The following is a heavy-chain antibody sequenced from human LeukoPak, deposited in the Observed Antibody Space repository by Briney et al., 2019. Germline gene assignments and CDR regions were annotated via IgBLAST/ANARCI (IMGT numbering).Heavy chain of an antibody. CDR1: GYTFTGYY. D-gene: IGHD2-2*02. CDR2: INPNSGGT. Sequence: ASVKVSCKASGYTFTGYYMHWVRQAPGQGLEWMGWINPNSGGTNYAQKFQGRVTMTRDTSISTAYMELSRLRSDDTAVYYCARSIVVVPAAIRAAAGSFDYWGQGTLVTVSS. J-gene: IGHJ4*02. V-gene: IGHV1-2*02. CDR3: ARSIVVVPAAIRAAAGSFDY.